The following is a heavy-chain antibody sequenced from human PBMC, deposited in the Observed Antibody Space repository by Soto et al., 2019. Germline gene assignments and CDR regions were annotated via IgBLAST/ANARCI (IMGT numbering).Heavy chain of an antibody. CDR2: ISYDGSNK. D-gene: IGHD5-18*01. Sequence: QVQLVESGGGVVQPGRSLRLSCAASGFTFSSYAMHWVRQAPGKGLEWVAVISYDGSNKYYADSVKGRFTISRDNSKNTLYLQMNSLRAEDTAVYYCARGLIQLWPLTGYFDLWGRGTLVTVSS. V-gene: IGHV3-30-3*01. CDR3: ARGLIQLWPLTGYFDL. CDR1: GFTFSSYA. J-gene: IGHJ2*01.